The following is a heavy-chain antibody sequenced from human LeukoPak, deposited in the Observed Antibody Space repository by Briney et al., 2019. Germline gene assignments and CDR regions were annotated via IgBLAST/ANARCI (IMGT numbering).Heavy chain of an antibody. CDR3: ARQTVTKTLDY. Sequence: SETLSLTCTVSGGSISSSSYYWGWIRQPPGKGLEWIGSIYYSGSTYYNPSLKSRVTISVDTSKNQFSLKLSSVTAADTAVYYCARQTVTKTLDYWGQGTLVTVSS. D-gene: IGHD4-17*01. CDR2: IYYSGST. V-gene: IGHV4-39*01. J-gene: IGHJ4*02. CDR1: GGSISSSSYY.